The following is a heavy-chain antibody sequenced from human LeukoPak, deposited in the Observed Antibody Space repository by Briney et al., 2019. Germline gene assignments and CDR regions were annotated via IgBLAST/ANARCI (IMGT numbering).Heavy chain of an antibody. CDR3: VRVGWNGGNSGRVLVGDY. J-gene: IGHJ4*02. V-gene: IGHV1-69*13. Sequence: SVKVSCKASGGTFSSYAISWVRQAPGQGLEWMGGIIPIFGTANYAQKFQGRVTITADESTSTAYMELSSLRSEDTAVYYCVRVGWNGGNSGRVLVGDYWGEGALVTVSS. D-gene: IGHD4-23*01. CDR1: GGTFSSYA. CDR2: IIPIFGTA.